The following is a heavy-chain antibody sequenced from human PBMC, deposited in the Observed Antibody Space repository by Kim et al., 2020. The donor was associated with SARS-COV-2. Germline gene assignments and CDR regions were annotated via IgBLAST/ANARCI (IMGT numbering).Heavy chain of an antibody. Sequence: SYADSVKGRFTISRDNAKNSLYLQMNSLRAEDTAVYYCARDIIGYYGMDVWGQGTTVTVSS. CDR3: ARDIIGYYGMDV. V-gene: IGHV3-21*01. J-gene: IGHJ6*02. D-gene: IGHD3-10*01.